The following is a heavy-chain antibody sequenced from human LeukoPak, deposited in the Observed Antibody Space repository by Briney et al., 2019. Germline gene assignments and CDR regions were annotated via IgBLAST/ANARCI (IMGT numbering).Heavy chain of an antibody. J-gene: IGHJ4*02. D-gene: IGHD2-2*01. V-gene: IGHV4-4*07. Sequence: PSETLSLTCTVSGGSISSNYWSWIRQPDGKGLEWIGRIYTSGSTNYNPSLKSRVTMSVDTSTNQFSLKLSSVTAADRAVYYCASAYFEVRRFDYWGRGTLVTVSS. CDR2: IYTSGST. CDR1: GGSISSNY. CDR3: ASAYFEVRRFDY.